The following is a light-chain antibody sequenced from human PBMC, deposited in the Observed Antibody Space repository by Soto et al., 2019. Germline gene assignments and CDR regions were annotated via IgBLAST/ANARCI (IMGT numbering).Light chain of an antibody. CDR2: DAS. CDR3: QQVKAFLPLN. CDR1: QNIYTW. J-gene: IGKJ4*01. V-gene: IGKV1-5*01. Sequence: DIQRTHSPSTLSASVVDIFTITFLSSQNIYTWLAWYQQKPGKAPKLLIYDASSLESGVPSRFSGSGSGTDFTLTIRSLQPEDFGTYYCQQVKAFLPLNCGGGNKVAIK.